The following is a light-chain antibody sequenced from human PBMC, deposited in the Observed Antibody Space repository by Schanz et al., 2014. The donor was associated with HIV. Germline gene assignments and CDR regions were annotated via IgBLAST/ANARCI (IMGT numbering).Light chain of an antibody. CDR2: GNI. J-gene: IGLJ2*01. V-gene: IGLV1-40*01. Sequence: QSVLTQPPSVSGAPGQRVNISCTGSRSNIGARYDVHWYQQLPGTAPKLLIYGNINRPSGVPDRFSGSKSGTSASLAITGLQAEDEADYYCQSFDSSLSVLFGGGTKPTVL. CDR3: QSFDSSLSVL. CDR1: RSNIGARYD.